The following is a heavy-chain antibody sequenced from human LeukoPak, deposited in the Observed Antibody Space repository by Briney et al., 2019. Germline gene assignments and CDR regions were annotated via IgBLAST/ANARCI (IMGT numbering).Heavy chain of an antibody. CDR3: AREFGGRNRHYMDV. CDR2: MNPNSGNT. Sequence: ASVKVSCKASGYTFTSYDINWVRQASGQGLEWMGWMNPNSGNTGYAQKFQGRVTMTRNTSISTAYMELSSLRSEDTAVSYCAREFGGRNRHYMDVWGKGTTVTVSS. J-gene: IGHJ6*03. D-gene: IGHD3-16*01. CDR1: GYTFTSYD. V-gene: IGHV1-8*01.